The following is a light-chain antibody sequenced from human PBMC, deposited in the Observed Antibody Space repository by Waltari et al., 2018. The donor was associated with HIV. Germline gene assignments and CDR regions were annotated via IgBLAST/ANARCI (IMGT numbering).Light chain of an antibody. CDR3: AAWDDSLNGAI. CDR1: TSNIGSHT. CDR2: NNY. Sequence: QSVLTQPPSASGTPGQRVTISCSGSTSNIGSHTVSWYQHLPGTAPQLLLYNNYQRPSGVPDRFSGSKSDTSASLAISGLQSEDEAGYFCAAWDDSLNGAIFGGGTKLTVL. V-gene: IGLV1-44*01. J-gene: IGLJ2*01.